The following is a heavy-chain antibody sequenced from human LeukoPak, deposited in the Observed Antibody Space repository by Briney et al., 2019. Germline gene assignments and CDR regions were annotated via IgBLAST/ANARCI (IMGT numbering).Heavy chain of an antibody. Sequence: GGSLRLSSAASGFTFNTYDMNWVRQAPGRGLEWVSYISSNSGITNYADSVKGRFTISRDNAKKSLYLQMNSLRDEDTAVYYCARILNYWGQGTLVTVSS. V-gene: IGHV3-48*02. D-gene: IGHD2/OR15-2a*01. CDR2: ISSNSGIT. J-gene: IGHJ4*02. CDR1: GFTFNTYD. CDR3: ARILNY.